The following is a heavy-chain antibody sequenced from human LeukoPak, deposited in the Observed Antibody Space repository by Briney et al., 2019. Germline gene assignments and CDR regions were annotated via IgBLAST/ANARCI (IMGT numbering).Heavy chain of an antibody. Sequence: ASVKVSCKASGYTFTGYYMHWVRQAPGQGLEWMGWINPNSGGTNYAQKFQGRVTMTRDTSISTAYMELSRLRSDDTAVYYCARGATIFGVVITGFDYWGQGTLVTVSS. D-gene: IGHD3-3*01. CDR2: INPNSGGT. V-gene: IGHV1-2*02. CDR1: GYTFTGYY. J-gene: IGHJ4*02. CDR3: ARGATIFGVVITGFDY.